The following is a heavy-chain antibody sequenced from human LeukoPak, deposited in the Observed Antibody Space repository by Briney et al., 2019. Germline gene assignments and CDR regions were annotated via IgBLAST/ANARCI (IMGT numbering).Heavy chain of an antibody. J-gene: IGHJ4*02. D-gene: IGHD5-18*01. CDR2: IYYSGST. CDR1: GGSISSYY. Sequence: SETLSLTCTVSGGSISSYYWSWIRQPPGKGLEWIGDIYYSGSTNYNPSLKSRVTISVDTSKNQFSLKLSSVTAADTAVYYCARERYSYGSERGHFDYWGQGTLVTVSS. V-gene: IGHV4-59*01. CDR3: ARERYSYGSERGHFDY.